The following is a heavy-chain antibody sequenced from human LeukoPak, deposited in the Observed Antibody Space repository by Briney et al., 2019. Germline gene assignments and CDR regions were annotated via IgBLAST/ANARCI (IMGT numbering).Heavy chain of an antibody. J-gene: IGHJ4*02. CDR3: ANSVGY. Sequence: PGRSLRLSCAASGFTFDDYAMHWVRQAPGKGLEWVSGISWNSGSIGYADSVKGRFTISRDNAKNSLYLQMNSLRAEDTALYYCANSVGYWGQGTLVTVSS. CDR1: GFTFDDYA. V-gene: IGHV3-9*01. CDR2: ISWNSGSI.